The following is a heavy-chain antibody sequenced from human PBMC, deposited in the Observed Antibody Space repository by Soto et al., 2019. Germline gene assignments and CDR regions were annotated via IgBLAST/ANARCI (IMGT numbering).Heavy chain of an antibody. J-gene: IGHJ6*02. CDR2: IYYSGST. Sequence: SETLSLTWTVSGGSISSGVYYGSWIRQHPGKVLEWIGYIYYSGSTYYNPSLKSRVTISVDTSKNQFSLKLSSVTAADTAVYYCARGSYCSSTSCYLYYYYYGMDVWGQGTTVTVS. D-gene: IGHD2-2*01. CDR3: ARGSYCSSTSCYLYYYYYGMDV. CDR1: GGSISSGVYY. V-gene: IGHV4-31*02.